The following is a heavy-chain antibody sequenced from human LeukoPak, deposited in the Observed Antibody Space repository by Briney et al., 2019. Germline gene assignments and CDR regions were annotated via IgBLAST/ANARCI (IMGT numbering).Heavy chain of an antibody. CDR2: IYTDGSA. Sequence: PGGSLRLSCAASGFTFSNYEMNWVRQAPGKGLEWVSVIYTDGSAYYADSVRGRFTISRDNSRNTVYLQMNSLRAEDTAVYYCARGSELGATCDYWGQGTLVTVSS. V-gene: IGHV3-66*01. CDR1: GFTFSNYE. CDR3: ARGSELGATCDY. D-gene: IGHD1-26*01. J-gene: IGHJ4*02.